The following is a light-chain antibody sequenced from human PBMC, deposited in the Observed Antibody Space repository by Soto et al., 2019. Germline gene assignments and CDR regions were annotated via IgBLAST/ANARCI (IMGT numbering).Light chain of an antibody. J-gene: IGKJ4*01. Sequence: EIVLTQSPGTLSLSPGERATLSCRASQSVTSNYLAWYQQKPGQAPRLLVYGASSRATGIPDRFSGSGSGTDFTLTISRLDSYDFAAYYCHQYLSSPTFGGGT. V-gene: IGKV3-20*01. CDR2: GAS. CDR3: HQYLSSPT. CDR1: QSVTSNY.